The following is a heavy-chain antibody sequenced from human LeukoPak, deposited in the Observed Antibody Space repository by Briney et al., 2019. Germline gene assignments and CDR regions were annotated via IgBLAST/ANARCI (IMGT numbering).Heavy chain of an antibody. CDR2: IYHSGST. Sequence: TSSETLSLTCTVSGYSISSGYYWGWIRQPPGKGLEWIGSIYHSGSTYYNPSLKSRVTISVDTSKNQFSLKLSSVAAADTAVYYCANAFDIWGQGTMVTVSS. V-gene: IGHV4-38-2*02. CDR3: ANAFDI. CDR1: GYSISSGYY. J-gene: IGHJ3*02.